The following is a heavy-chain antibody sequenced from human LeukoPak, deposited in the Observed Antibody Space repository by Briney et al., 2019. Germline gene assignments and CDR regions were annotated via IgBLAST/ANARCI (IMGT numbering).Heavy chain of an antibody. J-gene: IGHJ4*02. V-gene: IGHV3-74*01. D-gene: IGHD1-1*01. CDR1: GFTFRNCW. CDR2: ITPDEIT. Sequence: PGGSLRLSCAASGFTFRNCWMHWVRQAPGKGLVWVSRITPDEITTYADSVKGRFTISRDNAKNMLYLQMNSLRAEDTAVYYCATERAGTSGYIVFDNWGQGTLVTVSS. CDR3: ATERAGTSGYIVFDN.